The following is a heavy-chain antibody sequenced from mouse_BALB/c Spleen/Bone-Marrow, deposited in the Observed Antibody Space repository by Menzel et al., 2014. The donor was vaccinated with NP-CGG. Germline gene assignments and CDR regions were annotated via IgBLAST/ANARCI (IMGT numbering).Heavy chain of an antibody. V-gene: IGHV3-6*02. CDR1: GYSITSGYY. CDR2: ISYDGSN. D-gene: IGHD2-4*01. J-gene: IGHJ4*01. CDR3: ARGGPYDYDYAMDY. Sequence: EVQVVESGSGLVKPSQSLSLTCSVTGYSITSGYYWNWIRQFPGNRLEWMGYISYDGSNNYNPSLKNRISITRGTSKNQFFLKLNSVTTEDTATYYCARGGPYDYDYAMDYWGQGTSVTVSS.